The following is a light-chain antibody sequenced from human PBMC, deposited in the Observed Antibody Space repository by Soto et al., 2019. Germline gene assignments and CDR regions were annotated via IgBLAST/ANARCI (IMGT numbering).Light chain of an antibody. CDR3: CSSEPDSTYV. J-gene: IGLJ1*01. Sequence: QSALAQPASVSGSPGQSITISCTGTSSDVGAYNSVSWYQQHPHRAPQVIIYKGTQRPSGVSNRFSGSTSGNAASLTISDLQAEEEAEYFCCSSEPDSTYVFGTGTKVTVL. CDR2: KGT. V-gene: IGLV2-23*01. CDR1: SSDVGAYNS.